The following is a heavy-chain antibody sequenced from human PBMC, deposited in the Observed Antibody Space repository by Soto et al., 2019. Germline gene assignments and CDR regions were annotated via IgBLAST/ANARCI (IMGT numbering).Heavy chain of an antibody. J-gene: IGHJ4*02. D-gene: IGHD6-19*01. V-gene: IGHV3-33*01. CDR2: IWYDGSNK. CDR3: ARDRQWLVDY. Sequence: QVQLVESGGGVVQPGRSLRLSCAASGFTFSSYGMHWVRQAPGKGLEWVAVIWYDGSNKYYADSVKGRFTISRDNSENTLYLQMNSLRAEDTAVYYCARDRQWLVDYWGQGTLVTVSS. CDR1: GFTFSSYG.